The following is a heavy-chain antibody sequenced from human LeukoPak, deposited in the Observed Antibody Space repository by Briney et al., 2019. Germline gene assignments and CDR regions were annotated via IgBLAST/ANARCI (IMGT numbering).Heavy chain of an antibody. J-gene: IGHJ4*02. Sequence: GGSLRLSCAASGFTFSSYAMSWVRQAPGKGLEWVSAISGSGGSTYYADSVKGRFTISRDNAKNSLYLQMNSLRDEDTAVYYCARGPLVGDPYYFDYWGQGTLVTVSS. V-gene: IGHV3-23*01. CDR2: ISGSGGST. CDR1: GFTFSSYA. CDR3: ARGPLVGDPYYFDY. D-gene: IGHD1-26*01.